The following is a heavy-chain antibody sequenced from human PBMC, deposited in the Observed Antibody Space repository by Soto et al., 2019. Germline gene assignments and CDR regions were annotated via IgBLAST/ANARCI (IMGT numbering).Heavy chain of an antibody. CDR1: GFTFN. CDR2: ISYDGRNK. Sequence: GGSLRLSCAASGFTFNNWVRQAPGKGLEWVAVISYDGRNKYYADSVKGRFTISRDNSKNTLYLEMNNLRAEDTAVYYCAKGQSSSWTLFDYWGQGTLVTVSS. V-gene: IGHV3-30*18. J-gene: IGHJ4*02. CDR3: AKGQSSSWTLFDY. D-gene: IGHD6-13*01.